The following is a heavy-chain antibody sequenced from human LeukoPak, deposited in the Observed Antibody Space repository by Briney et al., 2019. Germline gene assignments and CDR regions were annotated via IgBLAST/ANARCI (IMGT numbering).Heavy chain of an antibody. V-gene: IGHV3-21*01. CDR3: AKGSGGSGYYMDV. CDR1: GFSFSFSN. CDR2: ISSTNGHT. Sequence: GGSLRLSCAASGFSFSFSNMNWVRQAPGKGLEWVSYISSTNGHTYYADSVNGRFTISRDNSKNTLYLQMNSLRAEDTAVYYCAKGSGGSGYYMDVWGKGTTVTISS. D-gene: IGHD3-10*01. J-gene: IGHJ6*03.